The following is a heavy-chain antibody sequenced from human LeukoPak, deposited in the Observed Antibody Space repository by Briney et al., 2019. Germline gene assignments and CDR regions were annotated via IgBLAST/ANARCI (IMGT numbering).Heavy chain of an antibody. CDR1: GFTFSSCA. CDR3: ARSIPYGTTWYGRSDY. D-gene: IGHD6-13*01. Sequence: GGSLRLSCAASGFTFSSCAMSWVRQAPGKGLEWVANIKPDGTTKFYVDSVKGRFTISRDNALNSLYLQMNSLRAEDTAIYYCARSIPYGTTWYGRSDYWGQGTLVTVSS. J-gene: IGHJ4*02. V-gene: IGHV3-7*03. CDR2: IKPDGTTK.